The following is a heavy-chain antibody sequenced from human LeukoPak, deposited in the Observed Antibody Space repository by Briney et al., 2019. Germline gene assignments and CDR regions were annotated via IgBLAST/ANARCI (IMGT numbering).Heavy chain of an antibody. J-gene: IGHJ4*02. D-gene: IGHD6-13*01. CDR1: GFTFSSYT. V-gene: IGHV3-21*01. CDR3: ASAGLVYSSGWYLETPFDY. CDR2: ISSSSSYM. Sequence: GGSLRLSCAASGFTFSSYTMNWVRQAPGKGLEWASSISSSSSYMYYADSVKGRFTISRDNAKNSLYLQMNSLRAEDTAVYYCASAGLVYSSGWYLETPFDYWGQGTLATVSS.